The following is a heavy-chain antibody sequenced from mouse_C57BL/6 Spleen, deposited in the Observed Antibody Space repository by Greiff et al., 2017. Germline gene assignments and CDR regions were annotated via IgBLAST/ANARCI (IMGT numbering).Heavy chain of an antibody. V-gene: IGHV1-72*01. Sequence: QVQLKQPGAELVKPGASVKLSCKASGYTFTNYWMHWVKQRPGRGLEWIGRIDPNSGGTKYNEKFKSKATLTVDKPSSTAYMELSSLTSEDSAVYYCAREGHYYYGDYAMDYWGQGTSVTVSS. CDR3: AREGHYYYGDYAMDY. CDR2: IDPNSGGT. CDR1: GYTFTNYW. J-gene: IGHJ4*01. D-gene: IGHD1-1*01.